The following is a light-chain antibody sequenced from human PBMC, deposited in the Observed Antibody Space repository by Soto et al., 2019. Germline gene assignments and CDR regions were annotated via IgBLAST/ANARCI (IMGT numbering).Light chain of an antibody. Sequence: DIQMTQSPSTLSASVGDRVTITCRARESISRWLGWYQQQPPNDPTLLINKAASSESGGPPTSSGSRAAATFSPPTISGQHDDFAAHYYQQYNRYSRTFGQGTRLEIK. J-gene: IGKJ5*01. CDR1: ESISRW. CDR3: QQYNRYSRT. V-gene: IGKV1-5*03. CDR2: KAA.